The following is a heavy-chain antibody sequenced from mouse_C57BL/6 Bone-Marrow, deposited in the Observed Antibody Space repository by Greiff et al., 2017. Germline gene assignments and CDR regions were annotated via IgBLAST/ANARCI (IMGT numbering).Heavy chain of an antibody. J-gene: IGHJ4*01. Sequence: DVMLVESGGGLVQPGGSLKLSCAASGFTFSDYGMAWVRQAPRKGPEWVAFIRNLAYSIYYADTVTGRFTLSRENAKNTLGPEKSSLRCEDTAVYYCARLTTVDWYSMDNWGQGTSVTGSS. CDR3: ARLTTVDWYSMDN. CDR1: GFTFSDYG. CDR2: IRNLAYSI. D-gene: IGHD1-1*01. V-gene: IGHV5-15*01.